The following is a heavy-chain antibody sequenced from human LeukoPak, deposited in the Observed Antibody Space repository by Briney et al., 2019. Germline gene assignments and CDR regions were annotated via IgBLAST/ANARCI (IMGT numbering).Heavy chain of an antibody. D-gene: IGHD1-1*01. V-gene: IGHV3-7*01. J-gene: IGHJ4*02. CDR3: AGEHHNGNY. CDR1: GFTFGSYW. CDR2: IKQDGSEK. Sequence: GGSLRLSCAASGFTFGSYWMSWVRQAPGKGLEWVANIKQDGSEKYYVDSVKGRFTISRDNAKNSLYLQMNSLRAEDTAVYYCAGEHHNGNYWGQGTLVTVSS.